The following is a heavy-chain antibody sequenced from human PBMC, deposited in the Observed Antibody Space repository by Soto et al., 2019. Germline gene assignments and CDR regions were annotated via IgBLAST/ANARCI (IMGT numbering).Heavy chain of an antibody. CDR3: AGWLGGSYGGYFDY. Sequence: VQLVESGGGVVQPGRSLRLSCAASGFTFSSNAMHWVRQAPGKGLEWVAVISYDASNKYYADSVKGRFTISRDKSNNTLYVKMKSLRAEDMAVYDCAGWLGGSYGGYFDYWGQGTLVTVSS. J-gene: IGHJ4*02. CDR2: ISYDASNK. D-gene: IGHD1-26*01. CDR1: GFTFSSNA. V-gene: IGHV3-30-3*01.